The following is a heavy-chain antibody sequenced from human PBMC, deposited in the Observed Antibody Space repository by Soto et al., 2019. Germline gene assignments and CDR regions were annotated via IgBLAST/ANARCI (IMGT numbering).Heavy chain of an antibody. Sequence: QVQLVQSGAEVKKPGASVKVSCKASGYTVTSYGISWVRQAPGQGLEWMGWISAYNGNTNYAQKLQGRVTMTTDTPTSTAYMELRSVRSDDTAVYYCTRGWRVHVGIGGSGFAPWGQGTLVTVSS. D-gene: IGHD1-1*01. CDR1: GYTVTSYG. CDR3: TRGWRVHVGIGGSGFAP. J-gene: IGHJ5*02. V-gene: IGHV1-18*04. CDR2: ISAYNGNT.